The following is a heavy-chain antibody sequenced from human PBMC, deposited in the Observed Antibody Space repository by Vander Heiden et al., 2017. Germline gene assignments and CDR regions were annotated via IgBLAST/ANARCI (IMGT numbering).Heavy chain of an antibody. V-gene: IGHV1-69*01. CDR2: NIPIFGTA. Sequence: VQLVPSAAEVKKPGSSVKVSCKASAGTDSSYASSWVRQAPGQGLEWMGGNIPIFGTANYAQKFQGRVTITADESTSTAYMELSSLRSEDTAVYYCARELGAAADPYYFDYWGQGTLVTVSS. CDR1: AGTDSSYA. D-gene: IGHD6-13*01. J-gene: IGHJ4*02. CDR3: ARELGAAADPYYFDY.